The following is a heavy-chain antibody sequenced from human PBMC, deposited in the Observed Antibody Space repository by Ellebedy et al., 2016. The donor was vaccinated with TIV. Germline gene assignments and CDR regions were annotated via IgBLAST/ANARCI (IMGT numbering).Heavy chain of an antibody. V-gene: IGHV3-7*03. D-gene: IGHD6-19*01. CDR3: ARVPLDGAVAGTVEVAFDY. CDR1: GFTFDDYG. CDR2: IKEDGSEK. Sequence: PGGSLRLSCAASGFTFDDYGMSWVRQAPGKGLEWVANIKEDGSEKYYVDSVKGRFTISRDNAKNSLYLQMNTLRAEDTAVYYCARVPLDGAVAGTVEVAFDYWGQGTLVTVSS. J-gene: IGHJ4*02.